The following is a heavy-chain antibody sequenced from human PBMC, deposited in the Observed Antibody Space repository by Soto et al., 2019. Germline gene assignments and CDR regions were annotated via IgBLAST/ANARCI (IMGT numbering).Heavy chain of an antibody. CDR3: ARGRRGLHSYGFVRYFDY. CDR2: INHSGST. D-gene: IGHD5-18*01. Sequence: SETLSLTCAVYGGSFSGYYWSWIRQPPGKGLEWIGEINHSGSTNYNPSLKSRVTISVDTSKNQFSLKLSSVTAADTAVYYCARGRRGLHSYGFVRYFDYWGQGTLVTVSS. J-gene: IGHJ4*02. V-gene: IGHV4-34*01. CDR1: GGSFSGYY.